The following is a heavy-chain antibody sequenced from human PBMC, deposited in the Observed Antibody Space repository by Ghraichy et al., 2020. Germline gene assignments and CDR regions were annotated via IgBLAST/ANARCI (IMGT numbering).Heavy chain of an antibody. CDR1: GYSISSGYY. CDR3: ARLYGDHIPFDY. Sequence: SETLSLTCTVSGYSISSGYYWGWIRQPPGKWLEWIGSIYHSGSTYYNPSLKSRVTISVDTSKNQFSLKLSSVTAADTAVYYCARLYGDHIPFDYWGQGTLVTVSS. V-gene: IGHV4-38-2*02. CDR2: IYHSGST. D-gene: IGHD4-17*01. J-gene: IGHJ4*02.